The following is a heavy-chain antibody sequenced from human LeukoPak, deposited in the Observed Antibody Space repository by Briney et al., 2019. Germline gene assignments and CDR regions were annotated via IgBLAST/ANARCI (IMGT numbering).Heavy chain of an antibody. J-gene: IGHJ6*02. Sequence: GRSLRLSCAASGFTFSSYAMHWVRQAPGKGLEWVAVISYDGSNKYYADSVKGRFTISRDNSKNTLYLQMNSLRAEDTAVYYCARIQVVLGVGYYYYYGMDVWGQGTTVTASS. V-gene: IGHV3-30*04. CDR2: ISYDGSNK. D-gene: IGHD2-2*01. CDR1: GFTFSSYA. CDR3: ARIQVVLGVGYYYYYGMDV.